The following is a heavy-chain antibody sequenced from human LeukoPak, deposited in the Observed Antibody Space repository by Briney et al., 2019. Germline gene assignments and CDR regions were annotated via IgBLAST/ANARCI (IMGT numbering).Heavy chain of an antibody. J-gene: IGHJ5*02. Sequence: ASVKVSCKVSGYSLSELSIHWVRQAPGKGLEWMGGFDPEDGETIYSQTFQGRLTMTEDTSTDTAYMELSSLRFEDTAVYYCAAVGYCSGGSCNWFDPWGRGTLVAVSA. CDR1: GYSLSELS. V-gene: IGHV1-24*01. CDR2: FDPEDGET. D-gene: IGHD2-15*01. CDR3: AAVGYCSGGSCNWFDP.